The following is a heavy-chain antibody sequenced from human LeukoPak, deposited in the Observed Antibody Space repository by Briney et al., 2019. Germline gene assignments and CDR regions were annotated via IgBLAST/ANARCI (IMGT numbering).Heavy chain of an antibody. V-gene: IGHV4-61*02. D-gene: IGHD3-16*01. J-gene: IGHJ4*02. CDR3: ARDHGVVPNDY. CDR1: GGSISSGSYY. CDR2: IYGSGNT. Sequence: PSQTLSLTCTVSGGSISSGSYYWSWIRQPAGKGLEWIGRIYGSGNTDYNPSLKSRVTMSLDTSKNQFSLNLNSVTAADTAVYYCARDHGVVPNDYRGQGILVTVSS.